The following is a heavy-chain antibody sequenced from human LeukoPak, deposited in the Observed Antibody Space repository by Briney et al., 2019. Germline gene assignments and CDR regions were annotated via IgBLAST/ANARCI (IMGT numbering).Heavy chain of an antibody. CDR2: FDPEDGET. CDR1: GYTLTELS. D-gene: IGHD6-13*01. J-gene: IGHJ4*02. V-gene: IGHV1-24*01. Sequence: GASVKVPCKVSGYTLTELSMHWVRQAPGKGLEWMGGFDPEDGETIYAQKFQGRVTMTEDTSTDTAYMELSSLRSEDAAVYYCATVRYSSSWYLNYWGQGTLVTVSS. CDR3: ATVRYSSSWYLNY.